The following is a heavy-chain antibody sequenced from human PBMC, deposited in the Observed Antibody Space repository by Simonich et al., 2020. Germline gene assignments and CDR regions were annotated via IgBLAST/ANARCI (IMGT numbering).Heavy chain of an antibody. D-gene: IGHD6-13*01. Sequence: QVQLQQWGAGLLKPSETLSLTCAVYGGSFSGYYWSWIRQPPGKGLEWIGEINHNGRTNYNPALKSRVTISVDTSKNQFTLKLSSVTAADTAVYYCARGLRVAAAGTAFQHWGQGTLVTVSS. J-gene: IGHJ1*01. V-gene: IGHV4-34*01. CDR2: INHNGRT. CDR3: ARGLRVAAAGTAFQH. CDR1: GGSFSGYY.